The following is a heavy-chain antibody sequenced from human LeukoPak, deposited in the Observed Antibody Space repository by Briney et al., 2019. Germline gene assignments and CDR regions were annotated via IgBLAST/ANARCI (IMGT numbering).Heavy chain of an antibody. CDR1: GNSISSAYY. J-gene: IGHJ4*02. Sequence: PSETLSLTCAVSGNSISSAYYWGWIRQPPGKGLEWIGTIYHSGSTYYNPSLKSRVSMSVDTSKNQFSLKLNSVTAADTAVYHCARLAGLRTHLFDYWGQGTLVTVSS. D-gene: IGHD5-12*01. CDR3: ARLAGLRTHLFDY. CDR2: IYHSGST. V-gene: IGHV4-38-2*01.